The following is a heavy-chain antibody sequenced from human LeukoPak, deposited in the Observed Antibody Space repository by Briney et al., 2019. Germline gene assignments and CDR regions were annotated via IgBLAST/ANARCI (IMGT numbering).Heavy chain of an antibody. D-gene: IGHD3-16*01. V-gene: IGHV1-2*02. J-gene: IGHJ2*01. Sequence: ASVKVSCKASGYTFTGYYMHWVRQAPGQGLEWMGWINPNSGGTNYAQKFQGRVTMTRDTSISTAYMELSRLRSDDTAVYYCARDMPRYVSLSWYFDLWGRGTLVTVSS. CDR1: GYTFTGYY. CDR2: INPNSGGT. CDR3: ARDMPRYVSLSWYFDL.